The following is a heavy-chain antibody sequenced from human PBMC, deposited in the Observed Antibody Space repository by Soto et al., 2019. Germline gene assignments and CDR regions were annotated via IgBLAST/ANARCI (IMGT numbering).Heavy chain of an antibody. J-gene: IGHJ4*02. CDR3: AHSGLPFSYVDTAIVLLAY. CDR1: GLSLSTSGVG. D-gene: IGHD5-18*01. V-gene: IGHV2-5*02. Sequence: SGPTLVNPTQTLTLTCTFSGLSLSTSGVGVGWIRQPPGKALEWLALIYWDDDKRYSPSLKSRLTITKDTSKNQVVLTMTNMDPVDTATYYCAHSGLPFSYVDTAIVLLAYWGQGTLVPVSS. CDR2: IYWDDDK.